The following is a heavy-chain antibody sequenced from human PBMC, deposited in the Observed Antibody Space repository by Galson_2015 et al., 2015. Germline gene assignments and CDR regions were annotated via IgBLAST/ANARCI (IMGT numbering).Heavy chain of an antibody. CDR1: GFTFGDYA. D-gene: IGHD3-10*01. V-gene: IGHV3-9*01. CDR2: ISWNSGRI. J-gene: IGHJ3*02. CDR3: AKDYYGSGSNAAFDI. Sequence: SLRLSCAASGFTFGDYAMHWVRQAPGKGLEWVSGISWNSGRIGYADSVKGRFTISRDNAKNSLYLQLNSLRAEDTALYYCAKDYYGSGSNAAFDIWGQGTVVTVSS.